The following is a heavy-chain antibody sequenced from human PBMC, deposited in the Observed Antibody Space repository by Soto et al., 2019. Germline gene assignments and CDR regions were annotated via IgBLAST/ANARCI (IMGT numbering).Heavy chain of an antibody. CDR2: ISYDGSNK. CDR3: AKGGREYRLPSSTHHYYHIDV. V-gene: IGHV3-30*18. D-gene: IGHD2-2*01. Sequence: GGSLRLSCAASGFTFSDYGMHWVRQAPGKGLEWVAVISYDGSNKYYADSMKGRFTISRDNSKNTLYLQMNSLRAEDTAVYYCAKGGREYRLPSSTHHYYHIDVWGQGTTVTVSS. CDR1: GFTFSDYG. J-gene: IGHJ6*02.